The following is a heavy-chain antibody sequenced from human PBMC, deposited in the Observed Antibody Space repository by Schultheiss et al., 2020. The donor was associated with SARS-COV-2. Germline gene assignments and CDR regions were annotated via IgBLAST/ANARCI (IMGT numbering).Heavy chain of an antibody. D-gene: IGHD4-23*01. CDR3: ARYLTGGYGGDY. CDR1: GGTFSSYA. J-gene: IGHJ4*02. Sequence: SVKVSCKASGGTFSSYAISWVRQAPGQGLEWMGGIIPIFGTANYAQKFQGRVTITADESTSTAYMELSSLRSEDTAVYYCARYLTGGYGGDYWGQGTLVTVSS. V-gene: IGHV1-69*13. CDR2: IIPIFGTA.